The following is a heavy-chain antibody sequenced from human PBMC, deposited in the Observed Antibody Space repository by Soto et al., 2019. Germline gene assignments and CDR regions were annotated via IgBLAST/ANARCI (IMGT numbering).Heavy chain of an antibody. J-gene: IGHJ6*02. D-gene: IGHD2-21*02. CDR3: ARDLWGYCGTDCYPLDV. V-gene: IGHV4-59*02. Sequence: PSETLSLTCTVSGGSVSSYYWSWIRQPPGKGLEWIGYIYYSGSTNYNPSLKSRVTMSVDTSKNQFSLKLNSVTAADTAVYYCARDLWGYCGTDCYPLDVWGQGTTVTVSS. CDR1: GGSVSSYY. CDR2: IYYSGST.